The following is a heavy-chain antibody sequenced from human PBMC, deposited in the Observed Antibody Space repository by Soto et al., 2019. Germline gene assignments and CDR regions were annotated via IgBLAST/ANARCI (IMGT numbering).Heavy chain of an antibody. CDR2: IYYSGST. Sequence: PSETLSLTCTVSGGSISSYYWSWIRQPPGKGLEWIGYIYYSGSTNYNPSLKSRVTISVDTSKNQFSLRLSSVTAADTAVYYCARGHKRGDSSGYGSLAFYYYYGMDVWGQGTTVTVSS. CDR3: ARGHKRGDSSGYGSLAFYYYYGMDV. CDR1: GGSISSYY. J-gene: IGHJ6*02. V-gene: IGHV4-59*01. D-gene: IGHD3-22*01.